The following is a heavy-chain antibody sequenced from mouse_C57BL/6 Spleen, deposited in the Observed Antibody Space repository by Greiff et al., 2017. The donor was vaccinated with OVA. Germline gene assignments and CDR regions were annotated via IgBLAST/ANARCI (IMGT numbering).Heavy chain of an antibody. D-gene: IGHD2-12*01. Sequence: EVQLQESGGGLVKPGGSLKLSCAASGFTFSSYAMSWVRQTPEKRLEWVATISDGGSYTYYPDNVKGRVTISRDNAKNNLYLQMSHLKSEDTAMYYCARDYSPFDYWGQGTTLTVSS. CDR2: ISDGGSYT. CDR1: GFTFSSYA. CDR3: ARDYSPFDY. J-gene: IGHJ2*01. V-gene: IGHV5-4*01.